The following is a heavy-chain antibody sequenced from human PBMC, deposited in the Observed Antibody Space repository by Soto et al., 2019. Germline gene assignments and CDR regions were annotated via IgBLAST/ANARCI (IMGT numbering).Heavy chain of an antibody. Sequence: NPSETLSLTCTVSGGSISSSSYYWGWIRQPPGKGLEWIGSIYYSGSTYYNPSLKSRVTVSVDTSKNQFSLKLSSVTAADTAVYYCARHLNRRGWLRWGYFDYWGQGTLVTVSS. V-gene: IGHV4-39*01. CDR2: IYYSGST. CDR1: GGSISSSSYY. J-gene: IGHJ4*02. D-gene: IGHD5-12*01. CDR3: ARHLNRRGWLRWGYFDY.